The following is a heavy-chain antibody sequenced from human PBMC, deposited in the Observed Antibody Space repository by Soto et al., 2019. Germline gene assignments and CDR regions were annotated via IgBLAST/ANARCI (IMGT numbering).Heavy chain of an antibody. Sequence: PSETLSLTRAVFGGYFSGYYWSWIRQPPGKGLEWIGVINHSGSTNYNPSLKSRATISVDTSKNQFSLNLSAVTAADTAVYYCARGLYCSSTSCYGNYYYMDVWGKGTTVTVSS. CDR3: ARGLYCSSTSCYGNYYYMDV. J-gene: IGHJ6*03. D-gene: IGHD2-2*01. CDR1: GGYFSGYY. V-gene: IGHV4-34*01. CDR2: INHSGST.